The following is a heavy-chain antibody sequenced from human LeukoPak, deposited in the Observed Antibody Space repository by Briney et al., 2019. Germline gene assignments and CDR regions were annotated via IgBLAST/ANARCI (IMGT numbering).Heavy chain of an antibody. CDR3: ARGYGAFDI. V-gene: IGHV5-10-1*01. CDR1: GYTFTNYW. CDR2: IDPSDSYT. Sequence: GESLRISCKGSGYTFTNYWINWVHQMPGKGLEWMGRIDPSDSYTNYSPSFQGHVTISADKSISTAYLQWSSLKASDTAMYFCARGYGAFDIWGQGTMVTVSS. D-gene: IGHD2-15*01. J-gene: IGHJ3*02.